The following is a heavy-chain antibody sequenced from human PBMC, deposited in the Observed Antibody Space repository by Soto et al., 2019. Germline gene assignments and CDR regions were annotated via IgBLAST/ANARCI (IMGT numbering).Heavy chain of an antibody. J-gene: IGHJ3*01. CDR2: FYSSGEI. V-gene: IGHV4-59*01. D-gene: IGHD6-6*01. CDR1: GASISTFY. Sequence: QVQLQESGPGLVKPSETLSLTCTVSGASISTFYWTWIRQPPGKGLEWIGYFYSSGEINYSPSLKSRVTISADTSKNQFSLKLTSVTAADTAVYFCARGQLVRAFDLWGQGTMVSVSS. CDR3: ARGQLVRAFDL.